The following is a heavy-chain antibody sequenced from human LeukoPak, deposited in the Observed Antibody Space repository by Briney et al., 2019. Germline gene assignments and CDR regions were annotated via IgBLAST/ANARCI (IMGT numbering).Heavy chain of an antibody. CDR3: ARAGYYYDSSGYYGIDY. J-gene: IGHJ4*02. Sequence: QAGGSLRLSCAASGFTFSSYAMNWVRQAPGKGLEWVSAISGTGGSTYYADSVKGRFTISRDNAKNSLYLQMNSLRAEDTAVYYCARAGYYYDSSGYYGIDYWGQGTLVTVSS. D-gene: IGHD3-22*01. CDR1: GFTFSSYA. V-gene: IGHV3-23*01. CDR2: ISGTGGST.